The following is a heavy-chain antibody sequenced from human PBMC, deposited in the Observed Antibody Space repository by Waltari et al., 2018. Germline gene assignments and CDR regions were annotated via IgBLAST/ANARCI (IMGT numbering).Heavy chain of an antibody. CDR3: ATAFMVSTAYTDC. Sequence: HWVRHAPGKGLEWMVGFDPEDDETIYAQNFQGRVTMTEDTSTDTAYMELSSLRSEDTAVYYCATAFMVSTAYTDCWGQGTLVTVSS. CDR2: FDPEDDET. J-gene: IGHJ4*02. V-gene: IGHV1-24*01. D-gene: IGHD2-21*01.